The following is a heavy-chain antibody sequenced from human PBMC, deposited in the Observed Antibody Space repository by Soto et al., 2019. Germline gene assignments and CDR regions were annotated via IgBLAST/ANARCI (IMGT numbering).Heavy chain of an antibody. CDR1: GGSISRYY. CDR3: ARDRSEYQLLYEENYYYYYGMDV. Sequence: SETLSLTCTVSGGSISRYYWSWIRQPPGKGLEWIGYIYYSGSTNYNPSLKSRVTISVDTSKNQFSLKLSSVTAADTAVYYCARDRSEYQLLYEENYYYYYGMDVWGQGTTVTVSS. D-gene: IGHD2-2*02. J-gene: IGHJ6*02. V-gene: IGHV4-59*01. CDR2: IYYSGST.